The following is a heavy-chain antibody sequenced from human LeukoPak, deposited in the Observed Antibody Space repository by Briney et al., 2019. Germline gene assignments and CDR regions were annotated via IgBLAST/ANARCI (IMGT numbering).Heavy chain of an antibody. CDR1: GGSISSSNW. D-gene: IGHD5-12*01. Sequence: PSGALSLTCAVSGGSISSSNWWSWVRQPPGKGLEWIGEIYQSGSTNYNPSLKSRVTISADTSKNQFSLKLSSVTAADTAVYYCARMVSGYDYGDYYYYGMDVWGQGTTVTVSS. CDR3: ARMVSGYDYGDYYYYGMDV. CDR2: IYQSGST. J-gene: IGHJ6*02. V-gene: IGHV4-4*02.